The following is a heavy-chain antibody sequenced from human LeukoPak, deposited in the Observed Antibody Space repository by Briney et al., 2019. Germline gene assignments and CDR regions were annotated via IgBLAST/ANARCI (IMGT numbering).Heavy chain of an antibody. J-gene: IGHJ4*02. CDR3: ARAGGDGYNSAY. CDR2: ISWNSGSI. CDR1: GFTFDDYA. V-gene: IGHV3-9*01. D-gene: IGHD5-24*01. Sequence: PGGSLRLSCAASGFTFDDYAMHWVRQAPGKGLEWVSGISWNSGSIGYADSVKGRFTISRDNAKNSLYLQMNSLRAEDTAVYYCARAGGDGYNSAYWGQGTLVTVSS.